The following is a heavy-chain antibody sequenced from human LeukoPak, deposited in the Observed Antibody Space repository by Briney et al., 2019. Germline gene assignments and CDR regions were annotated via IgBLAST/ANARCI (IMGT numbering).Heavy chain of an antibody. CDR3: ARHRGGYIAALAEY. CDR2: IYYSGST. Sequence: PSETLSLTCTVSGGSISSSSYYWGWIRQPPGTGLEWIGSIYYSGSTYYNPSLKSRVTISVDKSKNQFSLKLSSVTAADTAVYYCARHRGGYIAALAEYWGQGTLVTVSS. V-gene: IGHV4-39*01. J-gene: IGHJ4*02. CDR1: GGSISSSSYY. D-gene: IGHD6-6*01.